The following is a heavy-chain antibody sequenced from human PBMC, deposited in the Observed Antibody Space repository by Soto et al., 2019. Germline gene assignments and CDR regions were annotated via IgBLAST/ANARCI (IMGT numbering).Heavy chain of an antibody. CDR3: ARGALGQWLVTRYFDY. J-gene: IGHJ4*02. CDR1: GFTFSSYA. Sequence: HPGGSLRLSCAASGFTFSSYAMHWVRQAPGKGLEWVAVISYDGSNKYYADSVKGRFTISRDNSKNTLYLQMNSLRAEDTAVYYCARGALGQWLVTRYFDYWGQGTLVTVSS. CDR2: ISYDGSNK. V-gene: IGHV3-30-3*01. D-gene: IGHD6-19*01.